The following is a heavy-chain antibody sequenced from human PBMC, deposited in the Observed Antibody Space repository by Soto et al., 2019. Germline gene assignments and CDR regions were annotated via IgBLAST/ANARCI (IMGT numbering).Heavy chain of an antibody. CDR1: GYSFTTFW. CDR2: LDPADSFT. Sequence: PGESLKISCNVSGYSFTTFWISWVRQMPEKGLEWMGRLDPADSFTNYGPSFQGHVTISVDKSINTAYLQWSSLKASGTAIYYCARHLYDNRNYLDALDVWGQGTMVTVSS. D-gene: IGHD3-22*01. J-gene: IGHJ3*01. V-gene: IGHV5-10-1*01. CDR3: ARHLYDNRNYLDALDV.